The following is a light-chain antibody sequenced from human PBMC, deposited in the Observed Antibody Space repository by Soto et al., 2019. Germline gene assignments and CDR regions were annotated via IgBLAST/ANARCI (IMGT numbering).Light chain of an antibody. J-gene: IGKJ1*01. V-gene: IGKV1-39*01. CDR3: QPSSSNPWT. Sequence: SLMTQYSSSLSASIGDRVTITCRSIQTVNTDFHQYQQKPGKDPKLLIYAASNLQIGVPSRFSGSGSGTNFTLSLLRPHPAAIATCQWQPSSSNPWTFGQGTKVDIK. CDR2: AAS. CDR1: QTVNTD.